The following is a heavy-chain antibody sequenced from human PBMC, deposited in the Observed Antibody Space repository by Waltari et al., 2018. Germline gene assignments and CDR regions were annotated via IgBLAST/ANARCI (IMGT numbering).Heavy chain of an antibody. CDR1: GYTFTSCD. CDR2: INTNTGNP. V-gene: IGHV7-4-1*02. Sequence: QVQLVPSGSELKKTGASVKVSCKAYGYTFTSCDLNWLRQAPGQGLDWMGWINTNTGNPTYVQGFTGRFVFSLDTSVSTAYLQINSLKAEDTAVYYCVRERWSGSTSPPGYWGQGTPVTVSS. D-gene: IGHD1-7*01. CDR3: VRERWSGSTSPPGY. J-gene: IGHJ4*02.